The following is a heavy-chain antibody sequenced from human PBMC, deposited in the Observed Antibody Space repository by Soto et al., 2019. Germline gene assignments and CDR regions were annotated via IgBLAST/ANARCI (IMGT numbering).Heavy chain of an antibody. CDR1: GFTATNKY. Sequence: EVQLVESGGGLIQPGGSLRLSCAASGFTATNKYMTWVRQAPGKGLEWVSLIYSGGATSYADSVKGRFTISRDNSKDILYLQMNSLSAEDTAVYYCARVDYGDYGWYFDLWGRGTLVTVSS. D-gene: IGHD4-17*01. CDR2: IYSGGAT. V-gene: IGHV3-53*01. J-gene: IGHJ2*01. CDR3: ARVDYGDYGWYFDL.